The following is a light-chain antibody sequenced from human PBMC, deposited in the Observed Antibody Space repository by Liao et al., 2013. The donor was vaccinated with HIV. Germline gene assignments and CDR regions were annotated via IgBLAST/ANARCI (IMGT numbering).Light chain of an antibody. CDR1: NIGSKS. CDR3: QVWDSGSGDHWV. CDR2: YDS. V-gene: IGLV3-21*04. Sequence: SYVLTQPPSVSVAPGKTARITCGGNNIGSKSVHWYQQKPGQAPVLVIYYDSDRPSGIPERFSGSNSGNTATLTISRVEAGDEADYWCQVWDSGSGDHWVFGGGTKLTVL. J-gene: IGLJ3*02.